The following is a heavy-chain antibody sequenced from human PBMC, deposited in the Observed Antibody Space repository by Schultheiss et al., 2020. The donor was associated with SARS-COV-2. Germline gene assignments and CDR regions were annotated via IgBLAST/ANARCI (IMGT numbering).Heavy chain of an antibody. V-gene: IGHV3-23*01. D-gene: IGHD2-2*01. CDR2: ISGSGGST. Sequence: ETLSLTCAVYGGSFSGYYWSWIRQPPGKGLEWVSAISGSGGSTYYADSVKGRFTISRDNSKNTLYLQMNSLRAEDTAVYYCASCGASCHYYGMDVWGQGTTVTVSS. J-gene: IGHJ6*02. CDR3: ASCGASCHYYGMDV. CDR1: GGSFSGYY.